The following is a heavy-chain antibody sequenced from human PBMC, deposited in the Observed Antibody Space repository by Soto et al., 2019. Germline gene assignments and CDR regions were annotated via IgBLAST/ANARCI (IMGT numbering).Heavy chain of an antibody. CDR1: GGTFSSYT. D-gene: IGHD1-26*01. CDR2: INPNSGGT. Sequence: ASVKVSCKASGGTFSSYTISWVRQAPGQGLEWMGRINPNSGGTNYAQKFQGRVTMTRNTSISTAYMELSSLRSEDTAVYYCARGSWRPRVGKPFDYWGQGTLVTVSS. V-gene: IGHV1-8*02. CDR3: ARGSWRPRVGKPFDY. J-gene: IGHJ4*02.